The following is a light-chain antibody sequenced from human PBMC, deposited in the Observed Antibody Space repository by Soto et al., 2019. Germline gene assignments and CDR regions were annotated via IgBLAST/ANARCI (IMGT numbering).Light chain of an antibody. J-gene: IGKJ4*01. V-gene: IGKV1-12*01. Sequence: DLQMTQSPSSVSASVGDRVTITCRASQGISIWLAWYQQKPGKAPNLLIYAASNLRSGVPSRFSGSGSGAYFTLTINNLQPEDFATYYCQQTNTFPPAFGGGTKVEIK. CDR3: QQTNTFPPA. CDR1: QGISIW. CDR2: AAS.